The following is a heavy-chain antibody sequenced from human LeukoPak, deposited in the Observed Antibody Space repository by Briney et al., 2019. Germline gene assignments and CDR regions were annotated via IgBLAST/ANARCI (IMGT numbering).Heavy chain of an antibody. CDR1: GFTFSSYG. CDR3: ARDTRWLQSYYFDY. CDR2: IWYDGSNK. D-gene: IGHD5-24*01. V-gene: IGHV3-33*01. Sequence: PGGSLRLSCAASGFTFSSYGMHWVRQAPGKGLEWVAVIWYDGSNKYYADSVKGRFTISRDNSKNTLYLQMNSLRAEDTAVYYCARDTRWLQSYYFDYWGQGTLVTVSS. J-gene: IGHJ4*02.